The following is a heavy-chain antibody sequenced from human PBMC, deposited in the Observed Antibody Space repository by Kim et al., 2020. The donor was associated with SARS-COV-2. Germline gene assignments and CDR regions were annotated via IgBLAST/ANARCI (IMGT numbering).Heavy chain of an antibody. V-gene: IGHV3-30*18. J-gene: IGHJ4*02. CDR2: ISYDGSNK. D-gene: IGHD6-19*01. Sequence: GGSLRLSCAASGFTFSSYGMHWVRQAPGKGLEWVAVISYDGSNKYYADSVKGRFTISRDNSKNTLYLQMNSLRAEDTAGYYCSKGQWLVLVGYFDYWGQG. CDR1: GFTFSSYG. CDR3: SKGQWLVLVGYFDY.